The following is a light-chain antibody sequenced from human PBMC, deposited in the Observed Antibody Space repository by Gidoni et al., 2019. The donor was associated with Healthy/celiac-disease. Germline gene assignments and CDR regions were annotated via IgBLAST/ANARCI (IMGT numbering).Light chain of an antibody. CDR3: QQSYSTPVT. J-gene: IGKJ2*01. CDR2: AAS. Sequence: DIQMTQSPSSLSASVGDRVTITCLASQRISSYLNWYQQKPGNAPKLLIYAASSLQSGVPSRFSGSGAGTDFTLTISSLQPEDFATYYCQQSYSTPVTFGQGTKLEIK. V-gene: IGKV1-39*01. CDR1: QRISSY.